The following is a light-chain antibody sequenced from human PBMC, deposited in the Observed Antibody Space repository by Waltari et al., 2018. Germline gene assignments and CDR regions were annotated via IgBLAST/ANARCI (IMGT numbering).Light chain of an antibody. Sequence: EVVMTQSPVTLSVSPGESAPLPCRASQSIGNDLAWYQQRPGQAPRLLIYAASTRAIGVPPRFSGTGSGTEFALTISSLQSEDFAVYYCQQYSNWPPLSFGGGTKVEI. J-gene: IGKJ4*01. CDR3: QQYSNWPPLS. V-gene: IGKV3-15*01. CDR1: QSIGND. CDR2: AAS.